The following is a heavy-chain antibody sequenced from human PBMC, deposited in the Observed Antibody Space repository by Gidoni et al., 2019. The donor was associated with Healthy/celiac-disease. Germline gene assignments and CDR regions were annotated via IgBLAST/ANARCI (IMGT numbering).Heavy chain of an antibody. CDR3: ARDSLRQQLGDYHYGMDV. V-gene: IGHV1-18*01. Sequence: QVQLVQSGAEVKKPGASVKVSCKASGYTFTSNGISWVRQAPGQGLEWMGWISAYNGNTNYAQKLQVRVTMTTDTSTSTAYMELRSLRSDDTAVYYCARDSLRQQLGDYHYGMDVWGQGTTVTVSS. CDR2: ISAYNGNT. J-gene: IGHJ6*02. D-gene: IGHD6-13*01. CDR1: GYTFTSNG.